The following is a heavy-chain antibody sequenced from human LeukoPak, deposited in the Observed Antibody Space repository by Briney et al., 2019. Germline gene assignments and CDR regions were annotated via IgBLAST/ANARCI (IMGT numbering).Heavy chain of an antibody. J-gene: IGHJ6*02. V-gene: IGHV5-51*01. CDR1: GYSFTSYW. D-gene: IGHD5-12*01. CDR3: ARHSRARGYSGYDYYYYGMDV. Sequence: GESLKISCQGSGYSFTSYWIGWVRPMPGKGLEWMGIIYPGDSDTRYSPPFQGQVTISADKSISTAYLQWSSLKASDTAMYYCARHSRARGYSGYDYYYYGMDVWGQGTTVTVSS. CDR2: IYPGDSDT.